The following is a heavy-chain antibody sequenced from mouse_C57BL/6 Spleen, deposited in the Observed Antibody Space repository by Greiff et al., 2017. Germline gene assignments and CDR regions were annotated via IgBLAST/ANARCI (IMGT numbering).Heavy chain of an antibody. CDR2: IYPGDGDT. Sequence: VQLQQSGAELVKPGASVKISCKASGYAFSSYWMNWVKQRPGKGLEWIGQIYPGDGDTNYNGKFKGKATLTADKSSSTAYMQLSSLTSEDSAVYFCAREGYYGSSPWFAYWGQGTLVTGSA. CDR1: GYAFSSYW. J-gene: IGHJ3*01. V-gene: IGHV1-80*01. CDR3: AREGYYGSSPWFAY. D-gene: IGHD1-1*01.